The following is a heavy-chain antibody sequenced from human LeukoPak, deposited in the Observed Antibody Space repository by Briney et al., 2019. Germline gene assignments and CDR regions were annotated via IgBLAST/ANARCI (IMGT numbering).Heavy chain of an antibody. J-gene: IGHJ6*04. CDR2: INRSGST. V-gene: IGHV4-34*01. D-gene: IGHD4-11*01. CDR1: GGSFSGYY. CDR3: ARAYSNYPRSLPYYYYYGMDV. Sequence: PSETLSLTCAVYGGSFSGYYWSWIRQPPGKGLEWIGEINRSGSTNYNPSLKSRVTISVDTSKNQFSLKLSSVTAADTAVYYCARAYSNYPRSLPYYYYYGMDVWGKGTTVTVSS.